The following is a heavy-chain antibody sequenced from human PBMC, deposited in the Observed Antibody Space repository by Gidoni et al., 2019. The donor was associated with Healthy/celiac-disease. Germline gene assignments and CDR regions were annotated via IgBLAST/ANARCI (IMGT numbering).Heavy chain of an antibody. CDR3: ASYAS. CDR1: GFTFSSYC. J-gene: IGHJ4*02. Sequence: EVQLVESGGGLVQPGGSLRLSCAASGFTFSSYCMRWVRQAPGKGLEWVANIKQDGSEKYYVDSVKGRFTISRDNAKKSLYLQMNSLRAEDTAVYYCASYASWGQGTLVTVSS. D-gene: IGHD3-16*01. V-gene: IGHV3-7*01. CDR2: IKQDGSEK.